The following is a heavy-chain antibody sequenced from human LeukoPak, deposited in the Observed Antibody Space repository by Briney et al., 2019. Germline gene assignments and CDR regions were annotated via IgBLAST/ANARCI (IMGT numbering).Heavy chain of an antibody. J-gene: IGHJ4*02. D-gene: IGHD3-10*01. Sequence: GGSLRLSCAASGFTFSRYWMYWVRQAPGRGLVWASHTNSDGSSTGYADSVKSRFTISRDNAKNTVYLQMNSLRAEDTAVYYCANAPIRGVIITSGYWGQGTLVTVSS. CDR2: TNSDGSST. CDR1: GFTFSRYW. V-gene: IGHV3-74*01. CDR3: ANAPIRGVIITSGY.